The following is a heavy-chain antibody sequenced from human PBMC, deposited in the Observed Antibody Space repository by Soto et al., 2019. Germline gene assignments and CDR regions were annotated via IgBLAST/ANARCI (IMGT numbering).Heavy chain of an antibody. J-gene: IGHJ4*02. V-gene: IGHV3-30*18. D-gene: IGHD4-17*01. CDR1: GFTFSSYG. CDR2: ISYDGSNK. CDR3: AKERSLTTVTPPLRRFDY. Sequence: PGGSLRLSCAASGFTFSSYGMHWVRQAPGKGLEWVAVISYDGSNKYYADSVKGRFTISRDNSKNTLYLQMNTLRAEDTAVYYCAKERSLTTVTPPLRRFDYWGPGTLVTVSS.